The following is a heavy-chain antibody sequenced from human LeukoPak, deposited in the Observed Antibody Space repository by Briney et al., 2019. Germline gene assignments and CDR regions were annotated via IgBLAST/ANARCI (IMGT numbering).Heavy chain of an antibody. Sequence: ASVKVSCKASGGTFSSYAISWVRQAPGQGLEWMGGIIPIFGTANYAQKFQGRVTITADESTSTAYMELSSLRSEDTAVYYCAKDLNYYDSRDDAFDIWGQGTMVTVSS. V-gene: IGHV1-69*13. J-gene: IGHJ3*02. CDR2: IIPIFGTA. CDR1: GGTFSSYA. D-gene: IGHD3-22*01. CDR3: AKDLNYYDSRDDAFDI.